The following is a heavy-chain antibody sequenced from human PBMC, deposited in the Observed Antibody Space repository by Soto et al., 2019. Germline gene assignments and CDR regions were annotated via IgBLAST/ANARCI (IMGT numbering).Heavy chain of an antibody. CDR3: ARDSDGVVGGYDAFDI. J-gene: IGHJ3*02. Sequence: QVQLVQSGAEVKKPGSSVKVSCKASGGTFSSYTISWVRQAPGQGLEWMGRIIPILGIANYAQKFQGRVTMTXXKXTXXAYMELSSLRSEDTAVYYCARDSDGVVGGYDAFDIWGQGTMVTVSS. CDR1: GGTFSSYT. V-gene: IGHV1-69*08. CDR2: IIPILGIA. D-gene: IGHD3-3*01.